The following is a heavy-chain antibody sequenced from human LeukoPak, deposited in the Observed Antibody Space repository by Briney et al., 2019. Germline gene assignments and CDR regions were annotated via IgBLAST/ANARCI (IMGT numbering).Heavy chain of an antibody. V-gene: IGHV4-34*01. CDR2: INHSGST. D-gene: IGHD6-13*01. J-gene: IGHJ5*02. CDR1: GGSFSGYY. Sequence: PSETLSLTCAVYGGSFSGYYWSWIRQPPGKGLEWIGEINHSGSTNYNPSLGGRVTILVDTSKNQFSLKLSSVTAADTAVYYCAREIAATGTALFDPWGQGTLVTVSS. CDR3: AREIAATGTALFDP.